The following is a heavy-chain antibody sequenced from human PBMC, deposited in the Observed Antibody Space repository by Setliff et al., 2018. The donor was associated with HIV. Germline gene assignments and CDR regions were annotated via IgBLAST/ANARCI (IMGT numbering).Heavy chain of an antibody. CDR2: IYYSGST. CDR3: ARWRDNWNSGFDY. Sequence: PSETLSLTCTVSGGSISSYYWSWIRQPPGKGLEWIGYIYYSGSTNYNPSLKSRVTISVDTSKKQFSLKLSSVTAADTAVYYCARWRDNWNSGFDYWGQGTLVTVSS. D-gene: IGHD1-7*01. V-gene: IGHV4-59*12. CDR1: GGSISSYY. J-gene: IGHJ4*02.